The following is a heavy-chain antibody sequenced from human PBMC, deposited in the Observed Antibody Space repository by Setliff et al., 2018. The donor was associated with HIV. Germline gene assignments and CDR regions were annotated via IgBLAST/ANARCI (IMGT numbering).Heavy chain of an antibody. CDR1: GFTFDDYA. CDR3: TPIHNYTDHCPDS. Sequence: GGSLRLSCAASGFTFDDYALHWVRQVPGKGLEWVGRIKSEIDRGTRDYAASVKGRFTISRGDSQNMVYLQMNSLKTEDTAMYYCTPIHNYTDHCPDSWGQGTLVTVSS. D-gene: IGHD2-21*02. CDR2: IKSEIDRGTR. V-gene: IGHV3-15*01. J-gene: IGHJ5*01.